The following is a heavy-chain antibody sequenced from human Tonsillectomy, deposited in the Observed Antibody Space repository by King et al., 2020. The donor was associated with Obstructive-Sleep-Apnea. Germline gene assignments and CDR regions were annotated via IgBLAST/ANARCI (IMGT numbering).Heavy chain of an antibody. CDR2: INTKTEGGTI. CDR3: TTDSID. CDR1: GFTFSNAS. Sequence: QLVESGGGLVKPGGSLRLSCAASGFTFSNASMSWVRQAPGKGLEWLGRINTKTEGGTIDYAAPVKGRFTMSRDDSENTRYLQMNGLKTEDIAVYYCTTDSIDWGQGTLVTVSS. D-gene: IGHD2/OR15-2a*01. V-gene: IGHV3-15*01. J-gene: IGHJ4*02.